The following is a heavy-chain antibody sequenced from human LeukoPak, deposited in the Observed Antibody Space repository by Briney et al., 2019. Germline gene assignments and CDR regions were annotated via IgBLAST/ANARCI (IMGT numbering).Heavy chain of an antibody. CDR2: ISPTGSST. V-gene: IGHV1-46*01. CDR3: AREESGGYFDY. CDR1: GYTFTSYL. J-gene: IGHJ4*02. D-gene: IGHD2-8*02. Sequence: ASVKVSCKASGYTFTSYLMHWVRQAPGQGLEWMGLISPTGSSTNYAQKFRGRVTMTRDTSTTTVYMELSSLRSEDTAVYYCAREESGGYFDYWGQGTLVTVSS.